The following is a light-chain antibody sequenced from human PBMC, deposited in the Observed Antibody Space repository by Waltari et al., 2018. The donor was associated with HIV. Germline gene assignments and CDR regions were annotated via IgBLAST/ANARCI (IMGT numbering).Light chain of an antibody. V-gene: IGLV1-51*02. CDR2: ENN. CDR1: SPNLGENY. CDR3: GTWHSSLSAGVV. Sequence: QSVLTQPPSVSAAPGQKVTVSCSGSSPNLGENYVSWYQHLPGTAPKLPIYENNKRPSGIPDRFSGSKSGTSATLAITGLQTGDEADYYCGTWHSSLSAGVVFGGGTKLTVL. J-gene: IGLJ2*01.